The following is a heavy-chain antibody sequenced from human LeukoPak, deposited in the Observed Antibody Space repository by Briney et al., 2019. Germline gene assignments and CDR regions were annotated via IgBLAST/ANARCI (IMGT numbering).Heavy chain of an antibody. CDR3: ARPRIAAAHDASDI. J-gene: IGHJ3*02. V-gene: IGHV4-59*08. D-gene: IGHD6-13*01. CDR1: GGSISSYY. CDR2: IYYSGST. Sequence: SETLSLTCTVSGGSISSYYWSWIRQPPGKGLEWIGYIYYSGSTNYNPSLKSRVTISVDTSKNQFSLKLSSVTAADTAVYYCARPRIAAAHDASDIWGQGTMVTVSS.